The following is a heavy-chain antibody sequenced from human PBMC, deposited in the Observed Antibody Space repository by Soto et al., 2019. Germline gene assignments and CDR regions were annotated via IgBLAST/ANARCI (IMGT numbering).Heavy chain of an antibody. V-gene: IGHV1-18*01. J-gene: IGHJ6*03. D-gene: IGHD2-2*01. Sequence: QVQLVQSGAEVKKPGASVKVSGKASGYTFTSYGISWVRQAPGQGLEWMGWISADNGNTNYAQKLQGRVTMTTDTSTSTAYMELRSLRSDDTAVYYCARVPDIVVVPAAIEEYYYYYMDVWGKGTTVTVSS. CDR2: ISADNGNT. CDR1: GYTFTSYG. CDR3: ARVPDIVVVPAAIEEYYYYYMDV.